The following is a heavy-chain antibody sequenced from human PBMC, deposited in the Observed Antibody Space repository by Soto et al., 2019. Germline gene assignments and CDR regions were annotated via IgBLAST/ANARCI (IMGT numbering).Heavy chain of an antibody. D-gene: IGHD3-16*01. CDR2: VYTTGTT. CDR3: ARDEYYDSNNWFDT. CDR1: GGSVRNYY. V-gene: IGHV4-4*07. Sequence: SETLSLTCTVSGGSVRNYYWSWLRQPAGNGLQWIGRVYTTGTTNYNPALESRVTMSVDTSNNQISLRLRSVTAANTAVYYCARDEYYDSNNWFDTWGQGTLVTVSS. J-gene: IGHJ5*02.